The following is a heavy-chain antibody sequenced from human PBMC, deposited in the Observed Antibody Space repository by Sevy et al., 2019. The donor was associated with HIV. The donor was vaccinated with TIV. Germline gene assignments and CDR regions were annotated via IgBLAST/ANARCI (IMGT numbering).Heavy chain of an antibody. D-gene: IGHD3-22*01. CDR3: AKGGGGHYDPDEIGYYFYYYNMDV. CDR2: ISGSGTRT. V-gene: IGHV3-23*01. J-gene: IGHJ6*03. CDR1: GFSFDSYG. Sequence: GGSLRLSCAVSGFSFDSYGMTWVRQAPGKGLEWVSGISGSGTRTYYADSVTGRFIISRDNSKNTLYLQMNSLRSEVTAILYCAKGGGGHYDPDEIGYYFYYYNMDVWGKGTTVTVSS.